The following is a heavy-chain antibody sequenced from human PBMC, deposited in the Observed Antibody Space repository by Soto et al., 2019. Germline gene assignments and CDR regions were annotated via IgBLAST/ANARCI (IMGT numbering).Heavy chain of an antibody. V-gene: IGHV3-48*01. CDR2: ISSSSSTI. CDR1: GVTFSSHS. CDR3: AKASTGYLAPYGMDV. J-gene: IGHJ6*02. D-gene: IGHD1-1*01. Sequence: GGSRRLACAAPGVTFSSHSMNRVSQAPGKGLEWVSYISSSSSTIYYADSVKGRFTVSRDNSKNTLYLQMNSLRAEDTAVYYCAKASTGYLAPYGMDVWGQGTTVTVSS.